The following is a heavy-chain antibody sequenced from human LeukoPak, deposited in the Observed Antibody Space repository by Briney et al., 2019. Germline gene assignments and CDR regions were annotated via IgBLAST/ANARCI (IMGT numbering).Heavy chain of an antibody. J-gene: IGHJ4*02. D-gene: IGHD6-19*01. CDR1: GFTFNSYY. V-gene: IGHV3-7*01. Sequence: GGSLRLSCAASGFTFNSYYMAWVRQAPGRGLEWVANIRPDASDMFYVDSVKGRFTISRDNAETSLYLQMNSLRVEDTAIYYCARWGYNSGWYLDYWGQGTLVTVYS. CDR2: IRPDASDM. CDR3: ARWGYNSGWYLDY.